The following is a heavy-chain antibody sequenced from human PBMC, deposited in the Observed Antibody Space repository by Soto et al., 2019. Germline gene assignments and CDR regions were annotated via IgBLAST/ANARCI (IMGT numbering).Heavy chain of an antibody. J-gene: IGHJ6*02. CDR1: GGSISSYY. CDR2: IYYSGST. V-gene: IGHV4-59*01. CDR3: ARDFGELFSYGMAV. Sequence: PSETLSLTCTVSGGSISSYYWSWIRQPPGKGLEWIGYIYYSGSTNYNPSLKSRVTISVDTSKNQFSLKLSSVTAADTAVYYCARDFGELFSYGMAVWGQGTTVTVSS. D-gene: IGHD3-10*01.